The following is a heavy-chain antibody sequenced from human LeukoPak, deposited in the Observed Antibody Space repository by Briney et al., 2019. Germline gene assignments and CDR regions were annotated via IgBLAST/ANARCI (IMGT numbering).Heavy chain of an antibody. V-gene: IGHV4-30-2*01. CDR2: IFRSGST. J-gene: IGHJ3*02. D-gene: IGHD3-22*01. CDR3: ARANYYDSSGYSRGAFDI. CDR1: GGSISSGGYS. Sequence: SGTLSLTCAVSGGSISSGGYSWSWIRQPPGKGLEWIGNIFRSGSTYYNTSLKSRVTISVDTSKNQFSLKLSSVTAADTAVYYCARANYYDSSGYSRGAFDIWGQGTMVTVSS.